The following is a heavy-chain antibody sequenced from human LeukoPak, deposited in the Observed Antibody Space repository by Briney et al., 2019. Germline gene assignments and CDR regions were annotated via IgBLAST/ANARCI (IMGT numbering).Heavy chain of an antibody. CDR1: GGSFSGYY. J-gene: IGHJ5*02. Sequence: SETLSLTCAVYGGSFSGYYWCWIRQPPGKGLEWIGEINHSGSTNYNPSLKSRVTISVDTSKNQFSLKLSSVTAADTAVYYCAVGYDCSSTSCYTEYNWFDPWGQGTLVTVSS. V-gene: IGHV4-34*01. CDR2: INHSGST. D-gene: IGHD2-2*02. CDR3: AVGYDCSSTSCYTEYNWFDP.